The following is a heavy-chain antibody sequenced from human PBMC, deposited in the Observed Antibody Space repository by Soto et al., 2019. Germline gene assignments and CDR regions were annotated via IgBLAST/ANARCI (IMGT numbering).Heavy chain of an antibody. CDR1: GGSISSYY. Sequence: SETLSLTRTVSGGSISSYYWSWIRQPPGKGLEWIGYIYYSGSTNYNPSLKSRVTISVDTSKNQFSLKLSSVTAADTAVYYCARDFGPVLFWSGYSRYYYGMDVWGQGTTVTVSS. D-gene: IGHD3-3*01. J-gene: IGHJ6*02. CDR3: ARDFGPVLFWSGYSRYYYGMDV. CDR2: IYYSGST. V-gene: IGHV4-59*01.